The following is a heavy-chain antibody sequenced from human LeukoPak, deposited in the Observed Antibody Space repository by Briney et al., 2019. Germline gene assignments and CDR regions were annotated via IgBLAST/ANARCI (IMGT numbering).Heavy chain of an antibody. CDR3: ARRRVVTSSSWFLDC. J-gene: IGHJ4*02. Sequence: GESLKISRKGSGYSFTSYWIGWVRQMPGKGLEWMGIFYPGDSGARYSPSFQGQVTISADKSISTAYLQWSSLKASDTAMYYCARRRVVTSSSWFLDCWGQGTLVTVSS. D-gene: IGHD6-13*01. CDR2: FYPGDSGA. V-gene: IGHV5-51*01. CDR1: GYSFTSYW.